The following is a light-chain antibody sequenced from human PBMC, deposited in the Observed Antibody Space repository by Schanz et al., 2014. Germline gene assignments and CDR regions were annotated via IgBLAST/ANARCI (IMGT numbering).Light chain of an antibody. J-gene: IGLJ3*02. Sequence: QSALTQPPSASGSPGQSVTISCTGTSSDVGGYNYVSWYQQHPGKAPKLMISEVSERPSGVPDRFSGSKSGNTASLTISGLQAEDEADYYCSSYTSSSTRVFGGGTKLTVL. V-gene: IGLV2-8*01. CDR1: SSDVGGYNY. CDR2: EVS. CDR3: SSYTSSSTRV.